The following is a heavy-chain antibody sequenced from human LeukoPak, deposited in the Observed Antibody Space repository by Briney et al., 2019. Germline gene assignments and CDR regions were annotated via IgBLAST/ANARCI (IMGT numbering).Heavy chain of an antibody. CDR3: ARDRDSGSYYDFDY. V-gene: IGHV1-46*01. J-gene: IGHJ4*02. CDR2: INPSGSST. D-gene: IGHD1-26*01. Sequence: ASVKVSCKASGYAFTRHYMHWVRQAPGQGLEWMGLINPSGSSTIYAQKFQGRVTMTRDTSISTAYMELSRLRSDDTAVYYCARDRDSGSYYDFDYWGQGTLVTVSS. CDR1: GYAFTRHY.